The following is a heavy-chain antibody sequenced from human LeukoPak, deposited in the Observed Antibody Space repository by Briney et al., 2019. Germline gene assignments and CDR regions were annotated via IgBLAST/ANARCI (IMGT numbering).Heavy chain of an antibody. J-gene: IGHJ6*03. CDR2: IYSGGST. CDR1: GFTVSSNY. V-gene: IGHV3-53*01. Sequence: GGSLRLSCAASGFTVSSNYMSWVRQAPGKGLEWVSVIYSGGSTYYADSVKGRFTISRDNSKNTLYLQMNSLRAEDTAVCYCARDSGLWSGYYYYMDVWGKGTTVTVSS. D-gene: IGHD3-3*01. CDR3: ARDSGLWSGYYYYMDV.